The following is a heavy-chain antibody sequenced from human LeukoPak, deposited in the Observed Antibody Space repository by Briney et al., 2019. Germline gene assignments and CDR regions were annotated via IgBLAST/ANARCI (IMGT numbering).Heavy chain of an antibody. CDR1: GGTFSSYA. Sequence: ASVKVSCKASGGTFSSYAISWVRQAPGQGLEWMGWISAYNGNTNYAQKLQGRVTMTTDTSTSTAYMELRSLRSDDTAVYYCARAFGQSDSSGYYVEGDYWGQGTLVTVSS. CDR3: ARAFGQSDSSGYYVEGDY. D-gene: IGHD3-22*01. J-gene: IGHJ4*02. CDR2: ISAYNGNT. V-gene: IGHV1-18*01.